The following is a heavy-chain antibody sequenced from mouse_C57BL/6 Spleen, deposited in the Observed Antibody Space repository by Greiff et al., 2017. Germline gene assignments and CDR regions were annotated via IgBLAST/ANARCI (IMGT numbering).Heavy chain of an antibody. Sequence: QVQLQQPGAELVQPGASVKMSCKASGYTFTSYWITWVKQRPGQGLEWIGDIYPGSGSTNYNEKFKSKATLTVDTSSSTAYRQLSSLTSEDSAVYYCAGGSSDVGFAYWGQGTLVTVSA. V-gene: IGHV1-55*01. CDR3: AGGSSDVGFAY. D-gene: IGHD1-1*01. CDR2: IYPGSGST. J-gene: IGHJ3*01. CDR1: GYTFTSYW.